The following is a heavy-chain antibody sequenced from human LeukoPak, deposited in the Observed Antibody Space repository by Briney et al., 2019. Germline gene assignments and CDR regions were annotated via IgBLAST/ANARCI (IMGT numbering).Heavy chain of an antibody. V-gene: IGHV1-46*01. CDR1: GYTFTSYY. D-gene: IGHD3-22*01. CDR2: INPSGGST. J-gene: IGHJ6*02. CDR3: ARSIRAYYYDSSGNYPEDYYYGMDV. Sequence: ASVKVSCKASGYTFTSYYMRWVRQAPGQGLEWMGIINPSGGSTTYAQKFQGRVTMTRDTSTSTVYMGLSSLRSEDTAVYYCARSIRAYYYDSSGNYPEDYYYGMDVWGQGTTVTVSS.